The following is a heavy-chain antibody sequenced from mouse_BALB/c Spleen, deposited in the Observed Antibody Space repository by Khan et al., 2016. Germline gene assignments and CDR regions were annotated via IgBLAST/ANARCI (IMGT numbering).Heavy chain of an antibody. J-gene: IGHJ2*01. V-gene: IGHV5-6-5*01. CDR2: ISSGGSS. Sequence: EVELVESGGGLVKPGGSLKLSCAASGFTFSSYAMSWVRQTPEKRPEWVASISSGGSSFYPDILKDRFTISRDNARNILYLQMSSLRSEDAAMYYCASKVYYFDYWRQGTTLTVSS. CDR3: ASKVYYFDY. CDR1: GFTFSSYA.